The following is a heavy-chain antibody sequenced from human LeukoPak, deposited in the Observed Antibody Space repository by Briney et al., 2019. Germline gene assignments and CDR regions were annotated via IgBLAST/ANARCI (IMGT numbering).Heavy chain of an antibody. D-gene: IGHD4-11*01. CDR2: IHYSGST. Sequence: SETLSLTCAVSGGSMSSYYWSWIRQPPGKGLEWIGYIHYSGSTNYNPSLKSRVTISVDTSKNQFSLKLSSVTAADTAVYYCARLRGNYFPDYWGQGTLVTVSS. CDR3: ARLRGNYFPDY. V-gene: IGHV4-59*01. J-gene: IGHJ4*02. CDR1: GGSMSSYY.